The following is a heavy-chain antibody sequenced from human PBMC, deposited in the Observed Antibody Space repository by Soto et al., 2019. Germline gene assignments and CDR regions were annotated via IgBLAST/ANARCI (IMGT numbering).Heavy chain of an antibody. Sequence: SETLSLTCTVSGGSISSGDYYWSWIRQPPGKGLEWIGYIYYSGSTYYNPSLKSRVTISVDTSKNQFSLKPSSVTAADTAVYYCARDTVDGEYGDYYHYGMDGWGQGTTVTVYS. CDR1: GGSISSGDYY. D-gene: IGHD4-17*01. CDR3: ARDTVDGEYGDYYHYGMDG. V-gene: IGHV4-30-4*01. CDR2: IYYSGST. J-gene: IGHJ6*02.